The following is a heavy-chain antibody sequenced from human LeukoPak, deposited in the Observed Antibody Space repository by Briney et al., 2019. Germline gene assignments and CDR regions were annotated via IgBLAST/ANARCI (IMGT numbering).Heavy chain of an antibody. D-gene: IGHD6-6*01. Sequence: LGESLKISCKGSGYSFTSYWIGWVRRMPGKGLEWMGIIYPGDSDTRYSPSFQGQVTISADKSISTAYLQWSSLKASDTAMYYCARLRLRDTSSSGHWFDPWGQGTLVTVSS. CDR3: ARLRLRDTSSSGHWFDP. V-gene: IGHV5-51*01. CDR2: IYPGDSDT. J-gene: IGHJ5*02. CDR1: GYSFTSYW.